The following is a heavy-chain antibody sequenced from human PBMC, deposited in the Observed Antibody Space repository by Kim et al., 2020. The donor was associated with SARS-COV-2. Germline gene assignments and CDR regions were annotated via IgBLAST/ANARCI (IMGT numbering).Heavy chain of an antibody. D-gene: IGHD5-18*01. CDR1: GYSFTSYW. CDR3: ARRRSGDTANGSGLYYYYGMDV. V-gene: IGHV5-51*01. J-gene: IGHJ6*02. CDR2: IYPGDSDT. Sequence: GESLKISCKGSGYSFTSYWIGWVRQMPGKGLEWMGIIYPGDSDTRYSPSFQGQVTISADKSISTAYLQWSSLKASDTAMYYCARRRSGDTANGSGLYYYYGMDVWGQGTTVTVSS.